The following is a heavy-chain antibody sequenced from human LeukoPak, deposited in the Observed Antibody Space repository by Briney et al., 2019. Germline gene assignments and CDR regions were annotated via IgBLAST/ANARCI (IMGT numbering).Heavy chain of an antibody. CDR3: ARGGKAVRGVSGAEYFQH. J-gene: IGHJ1*01. CDR1: GGSISSGGYS. Sequence: SQTLSLTCAVSGGSISSGGYSWSWIRQPPGKGLEWIGYIYHSGSTYYNPSLKSRVTISVDRSKNQFSLKLSSVTAADTAVYYCARGGKAVRGVSGAEYFQHWGQGTLVTVSS. D-gene: IGHD3-10*01. CDR2: IYHSGST. V-gene: IGHV4-30-2*01.